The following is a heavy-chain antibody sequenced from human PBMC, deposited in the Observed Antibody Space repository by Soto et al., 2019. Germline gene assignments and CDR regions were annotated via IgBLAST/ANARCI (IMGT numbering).Heavy chain of an antibody. J-gene: IGHJ6*02. CDR1: GYTFSNYG. Sequence: QVQLVQSGAEVKKPGAAVTVSCKTSGYTFSNYGINWVRQAPGQGLEWMGWISGYNGHTNYAQTVQGRVTMTPDTSKGTVYMELRSLKSDDTAIYYCSRFRMVGGWFDPNYYHGMDVWGQGTTVTVSS. D-gene: IGHD6-19*01. CDR3: SRFRMVGGWFDPNYYHGMDV. V-gene: IGHV1-18*01. CDR2: ISGYNGHT.